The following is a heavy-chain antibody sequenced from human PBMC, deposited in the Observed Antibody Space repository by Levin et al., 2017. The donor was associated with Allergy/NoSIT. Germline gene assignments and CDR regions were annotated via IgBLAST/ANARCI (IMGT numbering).Heavy chain of an antibody. V-gene: IGHV1-18*01. Sequence: ASVKVSCKASGYTFRVYGIIWVRQAPGEGLEWLGWISPNNGHTKVSHKVQGRVTMTTDASTTTAYLYIRSLTSDDTAVSYCARDLGTGWYDNAFEIWGQGTLVSVSS. D-gene: IGHD6-19*01. CDR1: GYTFRVYG. J-gene: IGHJ3*02. CDR3: ARDLGTGWYDNAFEI. CDR2: ISPNNGHT.